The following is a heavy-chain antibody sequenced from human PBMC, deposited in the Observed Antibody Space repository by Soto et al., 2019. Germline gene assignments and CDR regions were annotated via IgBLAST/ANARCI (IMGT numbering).Heavy chain of an antibody. D-gene: IGHD6-13*01. J-gene: IGHJ5*02. V-gene: IGHV4-30-4*01. CDR3: ARAQEVGIAAAGIDWFDP. Sequence: SETLSLTCTVSGGSISSGDYYWSWIRQPPGKGLEWIGYIYYSGSTYYNPSLKSRVTISVDTSKNQFSLKLSSVTAADTAVYYCARAQEVGIAAAGIDWFDPWGQGTLVTVSS. CDR2: IYYSGST. CDR1: GGSISSGDYY.